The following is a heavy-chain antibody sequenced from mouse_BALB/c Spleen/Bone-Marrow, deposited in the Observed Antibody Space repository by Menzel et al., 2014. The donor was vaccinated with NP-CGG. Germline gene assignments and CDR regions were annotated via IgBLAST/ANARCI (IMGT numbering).Heavy chain of an antibody. V-gene: IGHV4-1*02. D-gene: IGHD1-2*01. Sequence: EVQLVESGGGLVQPGGSQKLSCAASGFDFSRYWMTWVRQAPGKGLEWIGEINPDSSTINYTPSLKDKFIISRDNAKNXLYLQMSKVRSEDTALYYCARPGYYGYQDVWGAGTTVTVSS. CDR2: INPDSSTI. CDR1: GFDFSRYW. J-gene: IGHJ1*01. CDR3: ARPGYYGYQDV.